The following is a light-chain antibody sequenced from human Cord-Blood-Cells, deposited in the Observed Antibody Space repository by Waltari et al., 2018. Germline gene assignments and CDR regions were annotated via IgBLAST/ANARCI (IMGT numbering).Light chain of an antibody. Sequence: QSALTQTPSASGSPGQSLTIPCTGTDSDVGVYNYVSWYQQHPSKAPKLMIYEVSKRPSGVPDRFSGSKSGNTASLTVSGLQAEYEADYYCSSYAGGYVFGTGTKVTVL. J-gene: IGLJ1*01. V-gene: IGLV2-8*01. CDR1: DSDVGVYNY. CDR3: SSYAGGYV. CDR2: EVS.